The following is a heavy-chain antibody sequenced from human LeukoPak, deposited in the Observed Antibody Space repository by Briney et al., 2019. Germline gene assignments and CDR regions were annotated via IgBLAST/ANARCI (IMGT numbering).Heavy chain of an antibody. J-gene: IGHJ4*02. CDR1: GYTFTSYD. CDR3: AREGEWELPYFDY. V-gene: IGHV1-8*01. CDR2: MNPNSGNT. Sequence: GASVKVSCKASGYTFTSYDINWVRQATGQGLEWMGWMNPNSGNTGYAQKLQGRVTMTTDTSTSTAYMELRSLRSDDTAVYYCAREGEWELPYFDYWGQGTLVTVSS. D-gene: IGHD1-26*01.